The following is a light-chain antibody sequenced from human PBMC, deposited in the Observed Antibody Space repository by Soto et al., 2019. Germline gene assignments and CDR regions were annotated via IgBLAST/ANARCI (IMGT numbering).Light chain of an antibody. J-gene: IGKJ4*01. Sequence: EIVLTQSPATLSLSPGERATLSCRASQSVSSYLAWYQQKPGQAPRHLIYDASNRATGIPARFSGSGSGTDFALTISSLEHEDVEVYYCQQRSNWPSTFGEGTKVEIK. CDR2: DAS. V-gene: IGKV3-11*01. CDR1: QSVSSY. CDR3: QQRSNWPST.